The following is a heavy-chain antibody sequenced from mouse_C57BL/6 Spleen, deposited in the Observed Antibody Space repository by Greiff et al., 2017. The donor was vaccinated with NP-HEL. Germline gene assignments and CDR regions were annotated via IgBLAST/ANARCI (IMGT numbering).Heavy chain of an antibody. CDR2: ISSGGDYI. D-gene: IGHD1-1*02. CDR1: GFTFSSYA. CDR3: TRDYGDETMDY. J-gene: IGHJ4*01. V-gene: IGHV5-9-1*02. Sequence: EVMLVESGEGLVKPGGSLKLSCAASGFTFSSYAMSWVRQTPEKRLEWVAYISSGGDYIYYADTVKGRFTISRDNARNTLYLQMSSLKSEDTAMYYCTRDYGDETMDYWGQGTSVTVSS.